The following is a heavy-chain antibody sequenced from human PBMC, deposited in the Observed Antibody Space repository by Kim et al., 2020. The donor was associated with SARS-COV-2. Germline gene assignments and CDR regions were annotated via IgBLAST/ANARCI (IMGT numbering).Heavy chain of an antibody. J-gene: IGHJ3*02. CDR1: GGSISSGSYY. CDR2: IYTSGST. Sequence: SETLSLTCTVSGGSISSGSYYWSWIRQPAGKGLEWIGRIYTSGSTNYNPSLKSRVTISVDTSKNQFSLKLSSVTAADTAVYYCARDSPDDAFDIWGQGTMVTVSS. CDR3: ARDSPDDAFDI. V-gene: IGHV4-61*02.